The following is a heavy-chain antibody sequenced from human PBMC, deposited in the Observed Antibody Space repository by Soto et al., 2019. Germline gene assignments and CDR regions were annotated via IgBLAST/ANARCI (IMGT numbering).Heavy chain of an antibody. CDR1: GGSFNNDY. Sequence: PSGTLSLNCTISGGSFNNDYWTWIRQSPGKGLEWIGYIFHSGITDYNPSVKSRVTISIDKSKNLFSLKLTSVTAADTAVYYCARDRYFYDSAGYYRTLDSWGQG. J-gene: IGHJ5*01. CDR2: IFHSGIT. D-gene: IGHD3-22*01. V-gene: IGHV4-59*01. CDR3: ARDRYFYDSAGYYRTLDS.